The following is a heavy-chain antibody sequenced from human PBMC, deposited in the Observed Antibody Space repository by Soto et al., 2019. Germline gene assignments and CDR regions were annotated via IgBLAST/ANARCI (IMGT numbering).Heavy chain of an antibody. CDR1: GYSFTSYW. V-gene: IGHV5-51*01. Sequence: GESLKISCKGSGYSFTSYWIGWVRQMPGKGLEWMGITYPGDSDTRYSPSLQGQVTISADKSISTAYLQWSSLKASDTAMYYCAKHSEDDGSRYYWLDYWGQGSLVTVSS. CDR2: TYPGDSDT. D-gene: IGHD3-22*01. CDR3: AKHSEDDGSRYYWLDY. J-gene: IGHJ4*02.